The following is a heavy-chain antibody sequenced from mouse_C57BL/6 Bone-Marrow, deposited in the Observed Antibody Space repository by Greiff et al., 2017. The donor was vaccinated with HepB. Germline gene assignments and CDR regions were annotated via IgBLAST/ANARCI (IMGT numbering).Heavy chain of an antibody. Sequence: QVQLKESGAELARPGASVKLSCKASGYTFTSYGISWVKQRTGQGLEWIGEIYPSSGNTYYNEKFKGKATLTADKSSSTAYMELRSLTSEDSAVYFCARSWFAYWGQGTLVTVSA. CDR1: GYTFTSYG. J-gene: IGHJ3*01. V-gene: IGHV1-81*01. CDR2: IYPSSGNT. CDR3: ARSWFAY.